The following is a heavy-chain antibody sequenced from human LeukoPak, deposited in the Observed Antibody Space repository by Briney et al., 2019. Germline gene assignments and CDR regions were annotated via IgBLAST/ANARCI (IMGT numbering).Heavy chain of an antibody. CDR3: ARGESPAARPGYFDY. Sequence: GGSLRLSCAASGFAFNDAWMSWVRQAPGKGLEWVANIKQDGSEKYYVDSVKGRFTISRDNAKNSLYLQMDSLRAEDTAVYYCARGESPAARPGYFDYWGQGTLVTVSS. CDR2: IKQDGSEK. CDR1: GFAFNDAW. V-gene: IGHV3-7*05. D-gene: IGHD6-6*01. J-gene: IGHJ4*02.